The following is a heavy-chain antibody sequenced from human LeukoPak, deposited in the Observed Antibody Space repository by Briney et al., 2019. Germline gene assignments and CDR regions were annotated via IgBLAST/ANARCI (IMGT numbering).Heavy chain of an antibody. CDR3: ARRNRYSSGWSYYYYYYYMDV. J-gene: IGHJ6*03. CDR2: INHSGST. Sequence: SETLSLTCAVYGGSFSGYCWSWIRQPPGKGLEWIGEINHSGSTNYNPSLKSRVTISVDTSKNQFSLKLSSVTAADTAVYYCARRNRYSSGWSYYYYYYYMDVWGKGTTVTVSS. D-gene: IGHD6-19*01. V-gene: IGHV4-34*01. CDR1: GGSFSGYC.